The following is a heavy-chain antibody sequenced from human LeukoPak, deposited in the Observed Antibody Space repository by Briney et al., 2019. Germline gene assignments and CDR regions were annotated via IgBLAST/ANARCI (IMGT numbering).Heavy chain of an antibody. CDR1: GASIGSDY. CDR2: VYHSGST. V-gene: IGHV4-59*01. Sequence: SETLSLTCTVSGASIGSDYWNWIRQPPGKGLEWIGHVYHSGSTNYNPSLKSRVTISVDTSKNQFSLKLSSVTAADTAVYYCARVNVAYDFWSGYSYNWFDPWGQGTLVTVSS. D-gene: IGHD3-3*01. CDR3: ARVNVAYDFWSGYSYNWFDP. J-gene: IGHJ5*02.